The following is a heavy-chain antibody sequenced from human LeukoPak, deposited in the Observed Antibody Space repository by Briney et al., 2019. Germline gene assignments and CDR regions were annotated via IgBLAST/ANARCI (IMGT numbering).Heavy chain of an antibody. Sequence: GASVKVSCRASGDTFSIYYIHWVRQAPGQGLEWMGIINRSDGITGYEQKFQGRLTLTRDTSTSTVYMELSSLRSEDTAIYYCASEKNYGDKYFDSWGQGTEVSVSS. CDR2: INRSDGIT. CDR1: GDTFSIYY. CDR3: ASEKNYGDKYFDS. J-gene: IGHJ4*02. D-gene: IGHD4-17*01. V-gene: IGHV1-46*01.